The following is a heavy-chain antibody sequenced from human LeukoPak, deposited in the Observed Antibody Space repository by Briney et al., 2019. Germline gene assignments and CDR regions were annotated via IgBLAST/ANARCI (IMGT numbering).Heavy chain of an antibody. CDR3: ARPIYCSGGSCYSGLDY. V-gene: IGHV1-69*02. J-gene: IGHJ4*02. D-gene: IGHD2-15*01. Sequence: GASVKVSCKASGYTFTGYYMHWVRQAPGQGLEWMGRIIPILGIANYAQKFQGRVTITADKSTSTAYMELSSLRSEDTAVYYCARPIYCSGGSCYSGLDYWGQGTLVTVSS. CDR2: IIPILGIA. CDR1: GYTFTGYY.